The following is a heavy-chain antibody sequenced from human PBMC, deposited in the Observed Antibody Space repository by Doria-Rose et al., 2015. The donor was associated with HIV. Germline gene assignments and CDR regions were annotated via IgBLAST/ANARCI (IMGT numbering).Heavy chain of an antibody. Sequence: QVQLQESGPGLVRPSQTLSLNCTVSGDSISSGDSFWSWIRQPPGKGPEWIGYISSSGTTYYYPSLIGRLTISLDASKNQFSLNLNSVTAADTAVYYCARARNYGFPHFFDFWGQGTLVTVSS. V-gene: IGHV4-30-4*01. J-gene: IGHJ4*02. CDR3: ARARNYGFPHFFDF. CDR1: GDSISSGDSF. D-gene: IGHD3-10*01. CDR2: ISSSGTT.